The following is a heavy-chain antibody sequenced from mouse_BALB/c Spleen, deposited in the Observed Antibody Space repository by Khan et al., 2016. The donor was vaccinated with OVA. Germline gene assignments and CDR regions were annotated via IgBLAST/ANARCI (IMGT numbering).Heavy chain of an antibody. D-gene: IGHD2-1*01. Sequence: LQQPGSELVRPGASVKLSCKASGYTLTSYWMHWVKQRHGQGLEWIGNIYPGSGSTYYDEMVQSKGTLTVDTSSSTAYMHLSSLTHEESAVYYCTRGGYYGKSLFAYWGQGTLVTVAA. CDR3: TRGGYYGKSLFAY. CDR2: IYPGSGST. V-gene: IGHV1S22*01. CDR1: GYTLTSYW. J-gene: IGHJ3*01.